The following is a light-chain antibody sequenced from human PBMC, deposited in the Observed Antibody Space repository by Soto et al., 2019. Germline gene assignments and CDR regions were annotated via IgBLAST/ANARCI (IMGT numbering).Light chain of an antibody. CDR2: AAS. V-gene: IGKV1-39*01. Sequence: DIQMTQSPSSLSASVGDRVTITCRASQTVITYLNWYQQRPGRAPRLLIYAASTLQTGVPPRFSGSGSATHFTLTISSLQPEDSATYYCQQSYTTPQTFGQGTKV. CDR3: QQSYTTPQT. J-gene: IGKJ1*01. CDR1: QTVITY.